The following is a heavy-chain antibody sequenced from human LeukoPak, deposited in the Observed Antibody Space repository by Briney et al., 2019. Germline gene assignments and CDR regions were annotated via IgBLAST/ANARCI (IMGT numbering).Heavy chain of an antibody. Sequence: GGSLRLSCAASGFTFSSYAMSWVRQAPGKGLEWVSAISGSVGSTYYADSVKGRFTIPRDNSKNTLYLRMNSLRAEDTAVYYCAKSGKLYALWAFDIWGQGTMVTVSS. CDR1: GFTFSSYA. V-gene: IGHV3-23*01. CDR3: AKSGKLYALWAFDI. D-gene: IGHD2-8*01. J-gene: IGHJ3*02. CDR2: ISGSVGST.